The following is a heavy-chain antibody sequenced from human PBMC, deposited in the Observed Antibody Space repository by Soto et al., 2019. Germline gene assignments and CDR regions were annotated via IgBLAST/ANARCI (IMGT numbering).Heavy chain of an antibody. CDR2: INPNSGGT. J-gene: IGHJ4*02. CDR3: ARGRPLYYDSRGYSAPFDY. V-gene: IGHV1-2*02. CDR1: VYPLTSYY. Sequence: VKDCWRASVYPLTSYYMHLVRQAPGQGLEWMGWINPNSGGTNYAQKFQGRVTMTRDTSISTAYMELSRLRSEDTAVYYCARGRPLYYDSRGYSAPFDYWGQGTLVTVSS. D-gene: IGHD3-22*01.